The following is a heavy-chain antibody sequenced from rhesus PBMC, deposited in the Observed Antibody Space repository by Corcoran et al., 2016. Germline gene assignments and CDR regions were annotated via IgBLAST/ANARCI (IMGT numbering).Heavy chain of an antibody. CDR2: ISTSNENT. J-gene: IGHJ4*01. V-gene: IGHV7-114*01. CDR3: ARLGGRFDY. Sequence: QVQLVQSGAEVKQPGASVKVSCKASGYTFTSYGMNWVRQAHGQRLEWMGGISTSNENTTNAQGFKERFTFSMDTTISTAYLKISNIKAEDTAVYCCARLGGRFDYWGQGVLVTVSS. D-gene: IGHD1-44*02. CDR1: GYTFTSYG.